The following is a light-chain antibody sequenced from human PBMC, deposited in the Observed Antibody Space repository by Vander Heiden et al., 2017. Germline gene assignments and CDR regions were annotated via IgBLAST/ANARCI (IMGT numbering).Light chain of an antibody. Sequence: EIVMTQSPATLSVSPGERATLSCRARQIVSSNLAWYQQKPRQDPRLLIYGASSRATSIPARFSGSGSGAEFTLTISSLQYEDFAVYYCQQYNYWPPWTFGQGTKVEIK. V-gene: IGKV3-15*01. J-gene: IGKJ1*01. CDR2: GAS. CDR1: QIVSSN. CDR3: QQYNYWPPWT.